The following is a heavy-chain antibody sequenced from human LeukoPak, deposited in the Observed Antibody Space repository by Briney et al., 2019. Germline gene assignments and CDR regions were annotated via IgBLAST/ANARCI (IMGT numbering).Heavy chain of an antibody. J-gene: IGHJ5*02. Sequence: SETLSLTCAVHGGSFSGYYWSWIRQPPGKGLEWIGEINHSGSTNYNPSLKSRVTISVDTSKNQFSLKLSSVTAADTAVYYCARDDYDFWSGYFRFDPWGQGTLVTVSS. V-gene: IGHV4-34*01. CDR2: INHSGST. D-gene: IGHD3-3*01. CDR1: GGSFSGYY. CDR3: ARDDYDFWSGYFRFDP.